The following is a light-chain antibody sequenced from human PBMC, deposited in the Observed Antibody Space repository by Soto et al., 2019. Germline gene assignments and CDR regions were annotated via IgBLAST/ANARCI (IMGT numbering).Light chain of an antibody. Sequence: DMEMTQSPSSLSAFVGDRVTITCRASQSISNYLNWYQHKPGKDPKLLIYAASSLQSGVPTRFSGSGSGTEFTLTINSLQPEDFATYYCQQSYGTPLTFGGGTKIEIK. J-gene: IGKJ4*01. CDR3: QQSYGTPLT. CDR1: QSISNY. CDR2: AAS. V-gene: IGKV1-39*01.